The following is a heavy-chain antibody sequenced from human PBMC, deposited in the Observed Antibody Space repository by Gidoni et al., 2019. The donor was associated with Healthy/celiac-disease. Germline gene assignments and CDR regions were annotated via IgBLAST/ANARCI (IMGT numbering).Heavy chain of an antibody. V-gene: IGHV3-64*01. CDR3: ARDGGRIQLWPYGMDV. CDR1: GFTFSGYA. D-gene: IGHD5-18*01. CDR2: ISSNGGST. Sequence: EVQLVESGGGLVQPGGSRRLPCAASGFTFSGYAMPWVRQAPGKGSEYVSAISSNGGSTYYANSVKGRFTISRDNSKNTLYLQMGSLRAEDMAVYYCARDGGRIQLWPYGMDVWGQGTTVTVSS. J-gene: IGHJ6*02.